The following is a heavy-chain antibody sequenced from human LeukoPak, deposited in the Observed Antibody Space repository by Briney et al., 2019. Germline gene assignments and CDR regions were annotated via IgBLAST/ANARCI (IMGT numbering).Heavy chain of an antibody. V-gene: IGHV1-24*01. CDR1: GYTLTELS. CDR3: ARVLPRFYCSSTGCYEYFQH. D-gene: IGHD2-2*01. Sequence: ASVKVSCKVSGYTLTELSMHWVRQAPGKGLEWMGGFDPEDGETIYAQKFQGRVTMTEDTSTDTAYMELSRLRSDDTAVYYCARVLPRFYCSSTGCYEYFQHWGQGTLVTVSS. CDR2: FDPEDGET. J-gene: IGHJ1*01.